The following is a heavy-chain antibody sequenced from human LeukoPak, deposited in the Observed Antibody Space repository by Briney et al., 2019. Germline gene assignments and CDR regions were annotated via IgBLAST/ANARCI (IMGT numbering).Heavy chain of an antibody. CDR1: GYTFTGYY. V-gene: IGHV1-2*02. Sequence: ASVKVSCKASGYTFTGYYIHWVRQAPGQGLEWMGWINPNSGGTNYAQKFQGRVTMTRDTSITTAYMEVSRLRSDDTAVYYCARPYYDSSGLDYWGQGTLVTVSS. J-gene: IGHJ4*02. CDR2: INPNSGGT. CDR3: ARPYYDSSGLDY. D-gene: IGHD3-22*01.